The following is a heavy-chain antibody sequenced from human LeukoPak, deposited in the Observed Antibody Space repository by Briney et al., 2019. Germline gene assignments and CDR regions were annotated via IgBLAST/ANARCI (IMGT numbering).Heavy chain of an antibody. CDR3: ARHGTISSESYFDY. CDR2: IHNSGRT. CDR1: SGFVSSCY. D-gene: IGHD1-14*01. V-gene: IGHV4-59*08. Sequence: SETLSLTCSVSSGFVSSCYWSWIRQSPGKGLEWIGYIHNSGRTNYNPSLKSRVTGFVDTSKNQVSLRLSSVTAADTAVYYCARHGTISSESYFDYWGQGALVTVSS. J-gene: IGHJ4*02.